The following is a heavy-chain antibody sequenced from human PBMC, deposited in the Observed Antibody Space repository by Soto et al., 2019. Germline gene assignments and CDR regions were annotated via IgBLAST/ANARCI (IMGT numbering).Heavy chain of an antibody. CDR2: INSDGSST. D-gene: IGHD5-12*01. J-gene: IGHJ4*02. V-gene: IGHV3-74*01. CDR1: GFTFSSYW. CDR3: ARDGGYSGYDFGVPSAGDPYYFDY. Sequence: GGSLRLSCAASGFTFSSYWMHWVRQAPGKGLVWVSRINSDGSSTSYADSVKGRFTISRDNAKNTLYLQMNSLRAEDTAVYYCARDGGYSGYDFGVPSAGDPYYFDYWGQGTLVTVSS.